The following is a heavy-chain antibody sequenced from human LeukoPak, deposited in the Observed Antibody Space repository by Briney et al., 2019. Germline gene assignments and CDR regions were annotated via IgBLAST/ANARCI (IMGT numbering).Heavy chain of an antibody. J-gene: IGHJ1*01. V-gene: IGHV4-59*01. CDR3: ARDTGVVVGYFQH. D-gene: IGHD2-15*01. CDR1: GGPISTYY. Sequence: SETLSLTCTVSGGPISTYYWSWIRQPPGKGLEWIGYIYYSGSTSYNPSLKSRITISVDTFKNQFSLKLSSVTAADTAVYYCARDTGVVVGYFQHWGQGTLVTVSS. CDR2: IYYSGST.